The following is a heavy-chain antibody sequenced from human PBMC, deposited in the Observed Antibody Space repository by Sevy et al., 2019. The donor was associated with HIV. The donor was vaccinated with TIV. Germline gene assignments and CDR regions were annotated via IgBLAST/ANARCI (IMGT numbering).Heavy chain of an antibody. CDR2: ISYDGSNK. Sequence: GGSLRLSCAASGFTFSSYAMHWVRQAPGRGLEWVAVISYDGSNKYYADSVKGRFTISRDNSKNTLYLQMNSLRAEDTAVYYCARDSYCGGDCYPNLFDYWGQRTLVTVSS. CDR3: ARDSYCGGDCYPNLFDY. V-gene: IGHV3-30-3*01. CDR1: GFTFSSYA. J-gene: IGHJ4*02. D-gene: IGHD2-21*02.